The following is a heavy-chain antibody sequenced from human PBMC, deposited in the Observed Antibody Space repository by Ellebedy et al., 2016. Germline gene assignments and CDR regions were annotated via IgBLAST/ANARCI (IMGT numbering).Heavy chain of an antibody. J-gene: IGHJ1*01. V-gene: IGHV3-7*01. D-gene: IGHD6-19*01. CDR2: INEDGSKQ. Sequence: GGSLRLSXAISQVTFSNSSNYWMTWVRQAPGQGLEWVANINEDGSKQYYVGSVKGRFTISRDNVRSELVLEMKSLRAEDTAVYYCASGRSGGLYWGQGTLVTVSS. CDR3: ASGRSGGLY. CDR1: QVTFSNSSNYW.